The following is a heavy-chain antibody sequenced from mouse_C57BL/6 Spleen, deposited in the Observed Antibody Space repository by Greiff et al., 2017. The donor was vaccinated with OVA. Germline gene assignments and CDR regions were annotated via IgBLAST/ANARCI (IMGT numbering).Heavy chain of an antibody. Sequence: EVELMESGGDLVKPGGSLKLSCAASGFTFSSYGMSWVRQTPDKRLEWVATISSGGSYTYYPDSVKGRFTISRDNAKNTLYLQMSSLKSEDTAMYYCARQKGTYSNYDAMDYWGQGTSVTVSS. CDR3: ARQKGTYSNYDAMDY. CDR1: GFTFSSYG. CDR2: ISSGGSYT. V-gene: IGHV5-6*01. D-gene: IGHD2-5*01. J-gene: IGHJ4*01.